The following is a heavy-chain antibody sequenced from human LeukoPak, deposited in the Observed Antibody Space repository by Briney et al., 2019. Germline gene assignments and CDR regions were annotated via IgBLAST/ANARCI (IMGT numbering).Heavy chain of an antibody. D-gene: IGHD6-19*01. Sequence: PSETLSVTCTVSGGSISSYYWSWIRQPPGKGLEWIGYIYYSGSTNYNPSLKSRVTISVDTSKNQFSLKLSSVTAADTAVYYCARAGYSSGWTKVDYWGQGTLVTVSS. CDR3: ARAGYSSGWTKVDY. CDR1: GGSISSYY. J-gene: IGHJ4*02. CDR2: IYYSGST. V-gene: IGHV4-59*01.